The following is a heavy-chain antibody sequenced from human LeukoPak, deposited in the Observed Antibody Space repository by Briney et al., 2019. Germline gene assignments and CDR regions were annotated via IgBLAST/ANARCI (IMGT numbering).Heavy chain of an antibody. CDR2: ISAYNGNT. Sequence: GASVKVSCKASGYTFTSYGISWVRQAPGQGLEWMGWISAYNGNTNYAQKLQGRVTMTTDTSTSTAYMELRSLRSDDTAVYYCARDRMDIYYGSGSYYNSPVFDYWGQGTLVTVSS. V-gene: IGHV1-18*01. D-gene: IGHD3-10*01. J-gene: IGHJ4*02. CDR3: ARDRMDIYYGSGSYYNSPVFDY. CDR1: GYTFTSYG.